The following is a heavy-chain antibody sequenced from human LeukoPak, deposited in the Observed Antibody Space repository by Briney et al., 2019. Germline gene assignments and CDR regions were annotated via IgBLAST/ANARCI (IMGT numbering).Heavy chain of an antibody. CDR1: GGSISSSSYY. CDR2: IYYSGST. D-gene: IGHD1-14*01. J-gene: IGHJ4*02. V-gene: IGHV4-39*07. Sequence: SETLSLTCTVSGGSISSSSYYWGWIRQPPGKGLEWIGSIYYSGSTYYNPSLKSRDTISVDTSKNKFSLKLSSVTAADTAVYYCARAATGLFDYWGQGTLVTVSS. CDR3: ARAATGLFDY.